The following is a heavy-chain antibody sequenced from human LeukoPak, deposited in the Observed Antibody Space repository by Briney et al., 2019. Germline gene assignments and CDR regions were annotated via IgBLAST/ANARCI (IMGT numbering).Heavy chain of an antibody. Sequence: PGGSLRLSCAASGFTFSSYAMSWVRQAPGKGLEWVSAIRDSGGSTNYADSVKGRFTIPRDNSKNTLYLQMNNLRAEDTAVYYCAKFGLYYYGSGSYFDYWGQGTLVTVSS. CDR1: GFTFSSYA. CDR3: AKFGLYYYGSGSYFDY. V-gene: IGHV3-23*01. J-gene: IGHJ4*02. D-gene: IGHD3-10*01. CDR2: IRDSGGST.